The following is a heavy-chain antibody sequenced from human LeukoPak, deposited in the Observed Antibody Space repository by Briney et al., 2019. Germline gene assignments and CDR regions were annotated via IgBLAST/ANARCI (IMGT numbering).Heavy chain of an antibody. Sequence: ASVTVSCKTSGYTFTVYYIHWVRQAPGQGPEWMGWISPNSGGTNYAQKFQDRVSMTRDTSINTAYMELSRLRSDDTAVYYCVRDGSFDIWGQGTMVTVSS. D-gene: IGHD3-10*01. CDR1: GYTFTVYY. CDR3: VRDGSFDI. J-gene: IGHJ3*02. CDR2: ISPNSGGT. V-gene: IGHV1-2*02.